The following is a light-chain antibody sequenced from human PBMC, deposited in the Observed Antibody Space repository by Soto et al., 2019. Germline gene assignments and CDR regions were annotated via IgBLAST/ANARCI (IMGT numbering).Light chain of an antibody. CDR2: DAS. Sequence: EIVLTQSPATLSLSPGERATLSCGASQSVSSSNLAWYQQKPGLAPKLLIYDASIRATGIPDRFSGGGSGTDFTLTISRLEPEDFAVYYCQSYGTSPTFDQGTKVESK. J-gene: IGKJ1*01. V-gene: IGKV3D-20*01. CDR1: QSVSSSN. CDR3: QSYGTSPT.